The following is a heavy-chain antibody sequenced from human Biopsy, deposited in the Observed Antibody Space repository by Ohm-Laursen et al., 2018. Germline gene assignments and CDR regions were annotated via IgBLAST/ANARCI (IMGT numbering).Heavy chain of an antibody. CDR1: GFTFSDYC. V-gene: IGHV3-7*01. J-gene: IGHJ2*01. D-gene: IGHD5-18*01. Sequence: SLRLSRSASGFTFSDYCMSWVRQAPGKGLEWVADIYRDGYERYYVDSAKGRFTISRDNAKRSLYLQMDSLRGADTAVYFCARAIGSSYGYLKGFDLWGRGTLVTVSS. CDR2: IYRDGYER. CDR3: ARAIGSSYGYLKGFDL.